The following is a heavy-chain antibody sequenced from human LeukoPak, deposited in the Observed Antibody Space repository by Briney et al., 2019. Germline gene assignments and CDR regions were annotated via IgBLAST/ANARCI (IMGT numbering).Heavy chain of an antibody. Sequence: GGSLRLSCAASGFTFSSYAMSWVRQAPGKGLEWVSSISSSSSYIYYADSVKGRFTISRDNAKNSLYLQMNSLRAEDTAVYYCARDRSGMENYYGSGSYYTDAFDIRGQGTMVTVSS. CDR1: GFTFSSYA. CDR3: ARDRSGMENYYGSGSYYTDAFDI. J-gene: IGHJ3*02. V-gene: IGHV3-21*01. D-gene: IGHD3-10*01. CDR2: ISSSSSYI.